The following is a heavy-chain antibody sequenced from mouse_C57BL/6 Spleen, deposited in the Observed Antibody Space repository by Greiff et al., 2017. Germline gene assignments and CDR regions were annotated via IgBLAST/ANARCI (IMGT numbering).Heavy chain of an antibody. D-gene: IGHD2-3*01. CDR3: ASRGLYDGYGWYFDV. CDR1: GYTFTSYW. CDR2: IDPSDSYT. J-gene: IGHJ1*03. V-gene: IGHV1-69*01. Sequence: QVQLQQPGAELVMPGASVKLSCKASGYTFTSYWMHWVKQRPGQGLEWIGEIDPSDSYTNYNQKFKGKSTLTVDKSSSTAYMQLSSLTSEDAAVYYCASRGLYDGYGWYFDVWGTGTTVTVSS.